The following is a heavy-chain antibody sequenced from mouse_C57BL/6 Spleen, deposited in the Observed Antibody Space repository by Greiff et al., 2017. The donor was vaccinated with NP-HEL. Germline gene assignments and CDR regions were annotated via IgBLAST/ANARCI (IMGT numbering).Heavy chain of an antibody. D-gene: IGHD3-2*02. CDR2: IDPSDSYT. CDR3: ARGAAQVPFDY. Sequence: VQLQQPGAELVKPGASVKLSCKASGYTFTSYWMQWVKQRPGQGLEWIGEIDPSDSYTNYNQKFKGKATLTVDTSSSTAYMQLSSLTSEDSAVYYCARGAAQVPFDYWGQGTTLTVSS. CDR1: GYTFTSYW. V-gene: IGHV1-50*01. J-gene: IGHJ2*01.